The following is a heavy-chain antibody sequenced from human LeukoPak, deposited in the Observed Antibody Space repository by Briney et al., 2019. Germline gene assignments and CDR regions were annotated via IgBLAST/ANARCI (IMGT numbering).Heavy chain of an antibody. CDR1: GGSFSGYY. CDR3: ARGVWGERTNWFDP. V-gene: IGHV4-34*01. J-gene: IGHJ5*02. CDR2: INHSGST. Sequence: SETLSLTCAVYGGSFSGYYWSWIRQPPGKGLEWIGEINHSGSTNYNPSLKSRVTISVDTSKNQFSLKLSSVTAADTAVYYCARGVWGERTNWFDPWGQGTLVTVSS. D-gene: IGHD3-16*01.